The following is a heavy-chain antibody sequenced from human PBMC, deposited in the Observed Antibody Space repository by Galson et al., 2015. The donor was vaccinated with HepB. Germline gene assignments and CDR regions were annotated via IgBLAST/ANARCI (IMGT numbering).Heavy chain of an antibody. CDR1: GGSISSSSYY. V-gene: IGHV4-39*01. Sequence: QLQESGPGLVKPSETLSLTCTVSGGSISSSSYYWAWIRQPPGKGLEWIGTIFYNGDTYYNPSLKSRVTISVDTSKNQFSLKVSSVTAADTAVYYCARTTRTHYDILTGPNWFDPWGQGTLVTVSS. J-gene: IGHJ5*02. D-gene: IGHD3-9*01. CDR3: ARTTRTHYDILTGPNWFDP. CDR2: IFYNGDT.